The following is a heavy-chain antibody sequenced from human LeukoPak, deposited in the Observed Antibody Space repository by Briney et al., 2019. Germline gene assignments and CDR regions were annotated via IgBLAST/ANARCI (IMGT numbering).Heavy chain of an antibody. Sequence: TSETLSLTCTVSGVSISNYYGSWIRQPAGKGLEWIGRISSSGNTDYNPSLKSRLTMSVDMSKNQFSLKLNSVTAADTAVHYCAREGRSSTPGYWGQGTLVTVSS. CDR1: GVSISNYY. CDR2: ISSSGNT. D-gene: IGHD2-15*01. CDR3: AREGRSSTPGY. J-gene: IGHJ4*02. V-gene: IGHV4-4*07.